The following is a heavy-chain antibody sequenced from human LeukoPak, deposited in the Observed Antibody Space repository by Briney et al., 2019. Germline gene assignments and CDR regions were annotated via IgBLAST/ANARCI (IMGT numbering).Heavy chain of an antibody. Sequence: SETLSLTCTVAGTSIRNYYWSWVRQSPGQGLEWLAYGHHTGSSNFSPPFRSRVTTSVDASRNQFSLRLTSMTAADTAVYYCAREKEGTDHDSTAAFHYWGQGILVIVSS. CDR3: AREKEGTDHDSTAAFHY. CDR2: GHHTGSS. J-gene: IGHJ4*02. CDR1: GTSIRNYY. V-gene: IGHV4-59*01. D-gene: IGHD3-22*01.